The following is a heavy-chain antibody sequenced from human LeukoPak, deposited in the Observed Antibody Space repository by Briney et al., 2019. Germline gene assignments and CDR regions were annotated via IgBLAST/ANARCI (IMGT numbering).Heavy chain of an antibody. CDR2: IYYSGST. D-gene: IGHD2-2*01. CDR1: GGSISSGDYY. Sequence: SETLSLTCTVSGGSISSGDYYWSWIRQPPGKGLEWIGYIYYSGSTYYNPSLKSRVTISVDTSKNQFSLKLSSVTAADTAVYYCARVRRVRARSHLDYWGQGTLVTVSS. CDR3: ARVRRVRARSHLDY. V-gene: IGHV4-30-4*01. J-gene: IGHJ4*02.